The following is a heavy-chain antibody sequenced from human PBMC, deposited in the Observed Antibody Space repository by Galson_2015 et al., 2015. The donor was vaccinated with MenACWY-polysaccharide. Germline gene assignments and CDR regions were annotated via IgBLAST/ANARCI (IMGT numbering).Heavy chain of an antibody. CDR2: FSGTGGST. J-gene: IGHJ6*02. V-gene: IGHV3-23*01. D-gene: IGHD6-13*01. CDR1: GFTFSIYA. CDR3: TRAIAGYYGMDV. Sequence: SLRLSCAASGFTFSIYAMTWVRQAPGKGLEWVSTFSGTGGSTYYADSLKGRFIISRDNSKNTLYLQMSSLTAEDTAVYYCTRAIAGYYGMDVWGQGTTVTVSS.